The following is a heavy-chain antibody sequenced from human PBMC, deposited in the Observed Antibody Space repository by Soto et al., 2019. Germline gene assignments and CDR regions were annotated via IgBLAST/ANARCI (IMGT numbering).Heavy chain of an antibody. CDR1: GGSFSGYY. J-gene: IGHJ6*02. D-gene: IGHD3-10*01. CDR2: INHSGST. Sequence: SETLSLTCAVYGGSFSGYYWSWIRQPPGKGLEWIGEINHSGSTNYNPSLKSRVTISVDTSKNQFSLKLSSVTAADTAVYYFARGRPYLYGSGSTVDFGYYYYGMDVWGQGTTVS. V-gene: IGHV4-34*01. CDR3: ARGRPYLYGSGSTVDFGYYYYGMDV.